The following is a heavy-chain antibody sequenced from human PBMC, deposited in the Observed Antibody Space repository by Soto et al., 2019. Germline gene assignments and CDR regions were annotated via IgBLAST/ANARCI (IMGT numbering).Heavy chain of an antibody. V-gene: IGHV3-30*18. J-gene: IGHJ6*02. Sequence: QVQLVESGGGVVQPGTSLRLSCAASGFTFGNYGMHWVRQPPGKGLEWISSILYDGSDKYYADSVKGRFTISRDGSKNTLYLQNDSLRPEDTTVYYCAKWGEVSHNPGGNYYYGMDVWGQGTTVTVSS. CDR2: ILYDGSDK. D-gene: IGHD3-16*01. CDR1: GFTFGNYG. CDR3: AKWGEVSHNPGGNYYYGMDV.